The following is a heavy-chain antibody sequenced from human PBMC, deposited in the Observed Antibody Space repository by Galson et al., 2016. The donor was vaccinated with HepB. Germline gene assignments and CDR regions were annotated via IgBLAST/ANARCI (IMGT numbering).Heavy chain of an antibody. CDR2: IHYGGNT. CDR3: ARAEYRSGSLYLNY. Sequence: SETLSLTCIVSGDSMNNYYWSWVRQPPGKGLEWIGYIHYGGNTNYSPSLRSRVAISIDTSKRQFSLNLSSVTTADAAVYYCARAEYRSGSLYLNYWGQGARVTGSS. CDR1: GDSMNNYY. D-gene: IGHD6-19*01. V-gene: IGHV4-59*01. J-gene: IGHJ4*02.